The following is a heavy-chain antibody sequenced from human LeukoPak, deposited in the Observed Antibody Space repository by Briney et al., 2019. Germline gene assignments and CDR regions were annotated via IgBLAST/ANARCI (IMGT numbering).Heavy chain of an antibody. CDR3: ARDASDTAMVHPERSIGFDY. J-gene: IGHJ4*02. V-gene: IGHV1-46*01. CDR2: INPSGGST. Sequence: GASVKVSCKASGYTFTGYYMHWVRQAPGQGLEWMGIINPSGGSTSYAQKFQGRVTMTRDMSTSTVYMELSSLRSEDTAVYYCARDASDTAMVHPERSIGFDYWGQGTLVTVSS. CDR1: GYTFTGYY. D-gene: IGHD5-18*01.